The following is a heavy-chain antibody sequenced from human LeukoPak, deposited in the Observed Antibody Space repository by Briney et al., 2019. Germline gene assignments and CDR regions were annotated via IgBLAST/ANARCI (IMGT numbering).Heavy chain of an antibody. CDR2: IYYSGST. D-gene: IGHD1-26*01. Sequence: SETLSLTCTVSGGSISSSSYYWGWIRQPPGKGLEWIGSIYYSGSTYYNPSLKSRVTISVDTPKSQFSLKLRSVTAADTAVYYCARTLPYSGSPRDGFDVWGQGTMVTVSS. V-gene: IGHV4-39*07. CDR3: ARTLPYSGSPRDGFDV. J-gene: IGHJ3*01. CDR1: GGSISSSSYY.